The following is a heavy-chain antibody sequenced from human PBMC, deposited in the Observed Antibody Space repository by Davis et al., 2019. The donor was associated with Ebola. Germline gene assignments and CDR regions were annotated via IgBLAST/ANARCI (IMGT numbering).Heavy chain of an antibody. V-gene: IGHV3-23*05. J-gene: IGHJ3*02. CDR1: GFTFTSHA. CDR3: ARSDDDSGYYYAENAFDI. D-gene: IGHD3-22*01. CDR2: TSGRDDSP. Sequence: GGSLRLSCEASGFTFTSHAMTCVRQVPGRGLEWVAATSGRDDSPLYAVSLKGRVTISRDNSKETLYLQINNLKTDDSGVYYCARSDDDSGYYYAENAFDIWGQGTMVTVSS.